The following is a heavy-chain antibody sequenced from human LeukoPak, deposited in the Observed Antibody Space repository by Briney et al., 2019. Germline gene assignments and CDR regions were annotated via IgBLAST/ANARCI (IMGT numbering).Heavy chain of an antibody. CDR3: ASTSYYYDSSGYYSGEDY. V-gene: IGHV1-24*01. D-gene: IGHD3-22*01. CDR2: FDPEDGET. Sequence: ASVKVSCKVSGYTLTELSMHWVRQAPGKGLEWMGGFDPEDGETIYAQKFQGRVTMTEDTSTDTAYMELSSLRSEDTAVYYCASTSYYYDSSGYYSGEDYWGQGTLVTVSS. J-gene: IGHJ4*02. CDR1: GYTLTELS.